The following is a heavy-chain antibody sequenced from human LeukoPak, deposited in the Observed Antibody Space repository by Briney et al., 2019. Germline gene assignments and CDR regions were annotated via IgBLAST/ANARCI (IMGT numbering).Heavy chain of an antibody. CDR1: GFTFSSYA. D-gene: IGHD3-3*01. CDR3: ARGGSYDLFYYYYMDV. V-gene: IGHV3-30*04. J-gene: IGHJ6*03. CDR2: ISYDGSNK. Sequence: GRSLRLSCAASGFTFSSYAMHWVRQAPGKGLEWVAVISYDGSNKYYADSVKGRFTISRDNSKNTLYLQMNSLRAEDTAVYYCARGGSYDLFYYYYMDVWGKGTTVTVSS.